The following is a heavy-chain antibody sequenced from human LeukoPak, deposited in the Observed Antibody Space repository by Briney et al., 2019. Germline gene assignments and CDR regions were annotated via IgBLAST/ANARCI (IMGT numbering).Heavy chain of an antibody. D-gene: IGHD3-3*01. V-gene: IGHV4-38-2*02. J-gene: IGHJ5*02. CDR2: IYHSGST. Sequence: SETLSLTCTVSGYSISSGYYWGWIRQPPGKGLEWIGSIYHSGSTYYNPSLKCRVTISVDTSKNQFSLKLSSVTAADTAVYYCARKRPTIFGVVTWFDPWGQGTLVTVSS. CDR3: ARKRPTIFGVVTWFDP. CDR1: GYSISSGYY.